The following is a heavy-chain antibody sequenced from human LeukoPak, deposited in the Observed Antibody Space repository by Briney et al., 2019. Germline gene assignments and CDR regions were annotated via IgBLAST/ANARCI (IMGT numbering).Heavy chain of an antibody. CDR3: ARDRVGPEGSFDY. V-gene: IGHV4-59*01. D-gene: IGHD1-26*01. CDR2: IYYSGST. Sequence: SETLSLTCTVSGGSINGYYWNWIRQPPGKGLEWIGYIYYSGSTNSNPSLKSRVTMSVDTSKNQFSLKLSSVTAADTAVYYCARDRVGPEGSFDYWGQGTLVTVSS. J-gene: IGHJ4*02. CDR1: GGSINGYY.